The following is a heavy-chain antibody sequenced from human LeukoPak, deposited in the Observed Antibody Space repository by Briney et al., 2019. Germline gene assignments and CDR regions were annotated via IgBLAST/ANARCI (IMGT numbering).Heavy chain of an antibody. CDR3: ARELFYDSSGYLPGDPYYYYGMDV. J-gene: IGHJ6*02. CDR1: GFTVSSNY. V-gene: IGHV3-53*01. Sequence: GGSLRLSCAASGFTVSSNYMSWVRQAPGKGLEWVSVIYSGGSTYYADSVKGRFTISRDNSKNTLYLQMNSLRAEDTAVYYCARELFYDSSGYLPGDPYYYYGMDVWGQGTTVTVSS. D-gene: IGHD3-22*01. CDR2: IYSGGST.